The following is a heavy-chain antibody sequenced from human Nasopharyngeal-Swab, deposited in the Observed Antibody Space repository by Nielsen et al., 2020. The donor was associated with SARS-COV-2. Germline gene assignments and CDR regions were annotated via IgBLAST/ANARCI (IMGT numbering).Heavy chain of an antibody. Sequence: SVKVSCKASGFTFTSSAVQWVRQARGQRLEWIGWIVVGSGNTNYAQKFQERVTITRDMSTSTAYMELSSLRSEDTAVYYCATAPVVAATWGWFDPWGQGTLVTVSS. CDR3: ATAPVVAATWGWFDP. V-gene: IGHV1-58*01. J-gene: IGHJ5*02. CDR2: IVVGSGNT. D-gene: IGHD2-15*01. CDR1: GFTFTSSA.